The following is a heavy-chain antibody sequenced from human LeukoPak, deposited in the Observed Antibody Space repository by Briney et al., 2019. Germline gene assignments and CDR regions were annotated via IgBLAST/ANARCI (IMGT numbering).Heavy chain of an antibody. V-gene: IGHV4-39*07. CDR2: IYYSGST. D-gene: IGHD2-2*02. CDR3: ARVPIRLPLPPYYYYYMDV. J-gene: IGHJ6*03. Sequence: SETLSLTCTVSGGSISSSSYYWGWIRQPPGKGLEWIGSIYYSGSTYYNPSLKSRVTISVDTSKNQFSLKLSSVTAADTAVYYCARVPIRLPLPPYYYYYMDVWGKGTTVTVSS. CDR1: GGSISSSSYY.